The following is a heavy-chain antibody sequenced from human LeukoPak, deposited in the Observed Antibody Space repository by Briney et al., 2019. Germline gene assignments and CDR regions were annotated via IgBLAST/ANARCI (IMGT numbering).Heavy chain of an antibody. CDR1: GGSFSGYY. J-gene: IGHJ5*02. CDR3: ARHCFVLLWFGGSKTNWFDP. Sequence: SETLSLTCAVYGGSFSGYYWSWIRQPPGKGLEWIGEINHSGSTNYNPSLKSRVTISVDTSKNQFSLKLSSVTAADTAVYYCARHCFVLLWFGGSKTNWFDPWGQGTLVTVSS. V-gene: IGHV4-34*01. CDR2: INHSGST. D-gene: IGHD3-10*01.